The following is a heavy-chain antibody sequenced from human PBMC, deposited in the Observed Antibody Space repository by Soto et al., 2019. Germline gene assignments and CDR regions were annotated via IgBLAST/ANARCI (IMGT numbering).Heavy chain of an antibody. CDR3: AKDSSLYSSSVAPHGNSYYFDY. Sequence: PGGSLRLSCAASGFTFSSYAMSWVRQAPGKGLEWVSAISGSGGSTYYADSVKGRFTISRDNSKNTLYLQMNSLRAEDTAVYYCAKDSSLYSSSVAPHGNSYYFDYWGQGTLVTVSS. J-gene: IGHJ4*02. CDR1: GFTFSSYA. CDR2: ISGSGGST. D-gene: IGHD6-6*01. V-gene: IGHV3-23*01.